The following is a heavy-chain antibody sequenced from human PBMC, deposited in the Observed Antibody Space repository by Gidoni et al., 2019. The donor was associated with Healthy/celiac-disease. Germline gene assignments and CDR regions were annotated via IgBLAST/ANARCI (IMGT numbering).Heavy chain of an antibody. J-gene: IGHJ4*02. CDR2: IIPIFGTA. CDR1: GGTFSSYA. V-gene: IGHV1-69*01. Sequence: QVQLVQAGAEVKKPGSSAKVSCKASGGTFSSYAISWVRQAPGQGLEWMGGIIPIFGTANHAQKFQGRVTITADESTSTAYMELSSLRSGDTAVYYCANALDGYNLQIDYWGQGTLVTVSS. CDR3: ANALDGYNLQIDY. D-gene: IGHD5-12*01.